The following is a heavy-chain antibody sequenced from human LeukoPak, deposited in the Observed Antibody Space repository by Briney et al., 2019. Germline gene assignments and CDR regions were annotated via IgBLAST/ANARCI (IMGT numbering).Heavy chain of an antibody. J-gene: IGHJ4*02. D-gene: IGHD3-10*01. CDR3: AREPTQPLRFGEFHPFDN. V-gene: IGHV4-31*03. CDR1: GGSIRTSEDH. CDR2: TSNSGYP. Sequence: PSETLSLTCTVSGGSIRTSEDHWTWIRQHPGEGLEWIGYTSNSGYPDSNPSLKIRVTISLDTSKNQFSLKLSSVTAADTAVYYCAREPTQPLRFGEFHPFDNWGQGTLVTVSS.